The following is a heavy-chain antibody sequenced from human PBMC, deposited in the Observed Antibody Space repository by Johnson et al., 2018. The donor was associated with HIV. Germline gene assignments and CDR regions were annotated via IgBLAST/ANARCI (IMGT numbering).Heavy chain of an antibody. CDR1: GFTFDDYA. V-gene: IGHV3-9*01. Sequence: EVQLVESGGGLVQPGRSLRLSCAASGFTFDDYAMHWVRQAPGKGLEWVSGISWNSGSIGYADSVKGRFTISRDNAKNSLYLQMNSLRAEGTAVYYCATGRASVWGQGTMVTVSS. CDR2: ISWNSGSI. CDR3: ATGRASV. J-gene: IGHJ3*01. D-gene: IGHD1-14*01.